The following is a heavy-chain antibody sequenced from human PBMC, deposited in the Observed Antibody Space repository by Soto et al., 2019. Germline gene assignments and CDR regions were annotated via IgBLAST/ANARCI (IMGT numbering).Heavy chain of an antibody. CDR2: FDPEDGET. CDR3: ATVALQYSSSSPSVFYYYYYGMDV. CDR1: GYTLTELS. D-gene: IGHD6-6*01. Sequence: ASVKVSCKVSGYTLTELSMHWVRQAPGKGLEWMGGFDPEDGETIYAQKFQGRVTMTEDTSTDTAYMELSSLRSEDTAVYYCATVALQYSSSSPSVFYYYYYGMDVWGQGTTVTVSS. J-gene: IGHJ6*02. V-gene: IGHV1-24*01.